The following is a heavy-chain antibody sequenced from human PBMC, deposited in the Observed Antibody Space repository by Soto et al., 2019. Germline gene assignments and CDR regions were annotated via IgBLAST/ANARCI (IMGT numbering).Heavy chain of an antibody. CDR3: ARGPLTGTTDY. J-gene: IGHJ4*02. D-gene: IGHD1-7*01. V-gene: IGHV1-69*13. CDR1: GGTFSSYA. Sequence: ASVKVSCKASGGTFSSYAISWVRRAPGQGLEWMGGTIPIFGTANYAQKFQGRVTITADESTSTAYMELSSLRSEDTAVYYCARGPLTGTTDYWGQGTLVTVSS. CDR2: TIPIFGTA.